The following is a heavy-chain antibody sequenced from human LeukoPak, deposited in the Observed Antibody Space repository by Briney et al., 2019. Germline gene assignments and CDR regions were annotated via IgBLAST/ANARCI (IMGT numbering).Heavy chain of an antibody. Sequence: GGSLRLSRAASGFTVSSNYMSWVRQAPGKGLEWVSVIYSGGSTYYADSVKGRFTISRDNSKNTLYLQMNSLRAEDTAVYYCARGERYFDYWGQGTLVTVSS. J-gene: IGHJ4*02. CDR1: GFTVSSNY. CDR3: ARGERYFDY. CDR2: IYSGGST. D-gene: IGHD1-1*01. V-gene: IGHV3-53*01.